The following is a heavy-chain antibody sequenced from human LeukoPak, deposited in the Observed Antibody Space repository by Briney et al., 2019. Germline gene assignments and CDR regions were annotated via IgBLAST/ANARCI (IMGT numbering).Heavy chain of an antibody. D-gene: IGHD2-15*01. Sequence: SETLSLTCSVASYSISSNYYWGWIRQPPGKGLEWIGSIYHSGSTYYSLSLKSRVTISVDTSKNQFSLKLSSVTAADTAVYYCARYLLGYCTGGSCYSSAKDAFDIWGQGTMVTVSS. CDR3: ARYLLGYCTGGSCYSSAKDAFDI. CDR1: SYSISSNYY. V-gene: IGHV4-38-2*02. CDR2: IYHSGST. J-gene: IGHJ3*02.